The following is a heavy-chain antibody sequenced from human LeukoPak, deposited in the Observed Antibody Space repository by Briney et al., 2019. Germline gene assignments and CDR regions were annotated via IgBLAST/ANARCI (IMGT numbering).Heavy chain of an antibody. D-gene: IGHD4-17*01. V-gene: IGHV1-8*03. CDR1: GYTFTSYD. Sequence: ASVKLSCNASGYTFTSYDINWVRQATGPGLEWMGWMNPNSGNTGYAQNFQGRVTITRNTSISTAYMELSSLRSEDTAVYYCARDGGDYTLFDYWGQGTLVTVS. J-gene: IGHJ4*02. CDR2: MNPNSGNT. CDR3: ARDGGDYTLFDY.